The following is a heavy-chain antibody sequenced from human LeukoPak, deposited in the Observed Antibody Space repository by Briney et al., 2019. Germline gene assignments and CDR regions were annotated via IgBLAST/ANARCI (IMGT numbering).Heavy chain of an antibody. V-gene: IGHV4-38-2*02. CDR3: ARDLGSSTPSGF. J-gene: IGHJ6*04. D-gene: IGHD3-16*01. CDR1: GYSISSGYY. CDR2: IYHSGST. Sequence: SETLSLTCTVSGYSISSGYYWGWIRQPPGKGLEWIGSIYHSGSTYYNPSLKSRVTISVDKSNNQLFLKLNFVTAADTAVYYCARDLGSSTPSGFWGKGTTVTVSS.